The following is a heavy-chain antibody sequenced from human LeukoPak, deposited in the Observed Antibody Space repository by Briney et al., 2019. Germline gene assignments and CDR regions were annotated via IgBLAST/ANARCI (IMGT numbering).Heavy chain of an antibody. V-gene: IGHV1-69*01. CDR1: GGTFSSYA. D-gene: IGHD6-13*01. J-gene: IGHJ6*03. CDR3: ARDLFGIAAAGTSYYYMDV. Sequence: GSSVKVSCKASGGTFSSYAISWVRQAPGQGREWMGGIIPIFGTANYAQKFQGRVTITADESTSTAYMELSSLRSEDTAVYYCARDLFGIAAAGTSYYYMDVWGKGTTVTISS. CDR2: IIPIFGTA.